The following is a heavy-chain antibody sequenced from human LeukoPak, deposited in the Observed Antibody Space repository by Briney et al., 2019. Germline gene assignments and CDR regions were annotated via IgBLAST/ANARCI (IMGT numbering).Heavy chain of an antibody. CDR3: ARCHSSSSGDY. Sequence: GVSLTLSCAASVFTFCSYWMMWVRQAPGKGLVGVANIQQGGSEKYYVDSVRGRFTISRDNAKNSLFLQMNSLRVEDTAVYYCARCHSSSSGDYWGQGTLVTVSS. J-gene: IGHJ4*02. D-gene: IGHD6-6*01. CDR2: IQQGGSEK. V-gene: IGHV3-7*05. CDR1: VFTFCSYW.